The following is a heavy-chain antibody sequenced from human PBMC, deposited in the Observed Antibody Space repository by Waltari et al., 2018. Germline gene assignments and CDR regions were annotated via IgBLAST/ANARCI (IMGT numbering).Heavy chain of an antibody. CDR3: ARAPLWSPGYFQH. J-gene: IGHJ1*01. Sequence: EVQLVESGGGLVQPGGSLRLSCAASGFTFSSYWMHWVRQAPGKGLGWVSRINSDGSSTSYADSVKGRFTISRDNAKNTLYLQMNSLRAEDTAVYYCARAPLWSPGYFQHWGQGTLVTVSS. D-gene: IGHD3-10*01. V-gene: IGHV3-74*01. CDR1: GFTFSSYW. CDR2: INSDGSST.